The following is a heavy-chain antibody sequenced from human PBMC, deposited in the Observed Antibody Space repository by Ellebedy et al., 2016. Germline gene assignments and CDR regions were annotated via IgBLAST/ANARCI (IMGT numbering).Heavy chain of an antibody. CDR2: IYLGDSDT. CDR3: ARQSSSWSSMRYYYMDV. CDR1: GDSFTNYW. J-gene: IGHJ6*03. Sequence: GESLKISXKGSGDSFTNYWIDWVRQMPGKGLEWMGIIYLGDSDTRYSPSFQGQVTISADKSISTAYLQWSSLKASDTAMYYCARQSSSWSSMRYYYMDVWGKGTTVTVSS. V-gene: IGHV5-51*01. D-gene: IGHD6-13*01.